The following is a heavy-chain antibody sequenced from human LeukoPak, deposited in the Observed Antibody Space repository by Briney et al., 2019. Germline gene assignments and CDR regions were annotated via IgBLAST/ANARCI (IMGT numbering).Heavy chain of an antibody. CDR2: TYYRSKWYN. J-gene: IGHJ4*02. D-gene: IGHD3-22*01. V-gene: IGHV6-1*01. CDR1: GDSVSSNSAA. Sequence: SQTLSLTCAISGDSVSSNSAAWNWIRQSPSRGLEWLGRTYYRSKWYNDYAVSVKSRITINPDTSKNQFSLQLNSVTPKDTAVYYCARVSYYYDSSGYYYYCDYWGQGTLVTVSS. CDR3: ARVSYYYDSSGYYYYCDY.